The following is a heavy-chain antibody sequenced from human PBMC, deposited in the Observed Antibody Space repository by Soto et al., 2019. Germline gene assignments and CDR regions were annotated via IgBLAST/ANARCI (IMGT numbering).Heavy chain of an antibody. CDR2: IIPIFGIP. Sequence: QVQLVQSGAEVKKPGSSVKVSCKASGGTFSRYSITWVRQAPGHGLEWIGRIIPIFGIPSYAEKFPGRGKSTADESTSTAYMEPSSLRSDDTAVYYCAREDRDRETGLVPAAIDGMDVWGQGTTVTVSS. J-gene: IGHJ6*02. V-gene: IGHV1-69*08. CDR1: GGTFSRYS. D-gene: IGHD2-2*01. CDR3: AREDRDRETGLVPAAIDGMDV.